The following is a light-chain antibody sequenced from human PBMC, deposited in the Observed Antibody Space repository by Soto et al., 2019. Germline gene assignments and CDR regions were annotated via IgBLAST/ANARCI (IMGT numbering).Light chain of an antibody. CDR2: GAS. Sequence: EIVLTQSPGTLSLSPGERATLSCRASQSVSSNYLAWYQQNPGQAPRLLVYGASIRATDIPDRFSGSGSGKDLTITISSVEHEDFAVYYCQKYGSTSFIFGVGTRVDIK. CDR3: QKYGSTSFI. CDR1: QSVSSNY. V-gene: IGKV3-20*01. J-gene: IGKJ3*01.